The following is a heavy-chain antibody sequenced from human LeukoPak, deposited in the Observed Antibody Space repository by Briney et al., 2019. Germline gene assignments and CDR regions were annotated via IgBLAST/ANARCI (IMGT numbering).Heavy chain of an antibody. D-gene: IGHD1-26*01. J-gene: IGHJ5*02. V-gene: IGHV1-2*02. CDR3: ARGWEPPYNWFDP. CDR1: GYTFTGYY. Sequence: ASVEVSCKASGYTFTGYYMHWVRQAPGQGLEWVGWINPNSGGTNYAQKFQGRVTMTRDTSISTAYMELSRLRSDDTAVYYCARGWEPPYNWFDPWGQGTLVAVSS. CDR2: INPNSGGT.